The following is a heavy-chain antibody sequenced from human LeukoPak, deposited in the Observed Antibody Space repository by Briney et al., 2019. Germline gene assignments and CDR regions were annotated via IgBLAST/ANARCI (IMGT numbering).Heavy chain of an antibody. CDR3: ARGASYYASGSFYP. CDR2: INPRSGST. J-gene: IGHJ5*02. CDR1: GYSFTDNY. Sequence: GASVKVSCKASGYSFTDNYIFWIRQAPGQGLDWMGWINPRSGSTEYAQEYEARVTMTKDTSSNTVYMDPSSLTSDDTAVYYCARGASYYASGSFYPWGQGTLVTVSS. D-gene: IGHD3-10*01. V-gene: IGHV1-2*02.